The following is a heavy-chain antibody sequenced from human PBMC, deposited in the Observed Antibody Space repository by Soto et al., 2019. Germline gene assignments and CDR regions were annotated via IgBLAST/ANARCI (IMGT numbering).Heavy chain of an antibody. CDR2: IKSKSAGGTT. D-gene: IGHD3-3*01. Sequence: GGSLRLSCAASGFTFSNAWMSWVRQAPGKGLEWIGRIKSKSAGGTTEYAAPAKGRFTISRDDSKNTLYLQMNSLKSEDTAVYYCATEAGVGGYWGQGTLVTVSS. J-gene: IGHJ4*02. V-gene: IGHV3-15*01. CDR1: GFTFSNAW. CDR3: ATEAGVGGY.